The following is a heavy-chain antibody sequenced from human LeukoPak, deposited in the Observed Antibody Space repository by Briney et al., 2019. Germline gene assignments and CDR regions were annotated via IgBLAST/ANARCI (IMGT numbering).Heavy chain of an antibody. CDR1: GGTFSSYA. J-gene: IGHJ5*02. Sequence: SVKVSCKASGGTFSSYAISCVRQAPGQGLEWMGGIIPIFGTANYAQKFQGRVTITADESTSTAYMELSSLRSEDTAVYYCARGVVAATDNWFDPWGQGTLVTVSS. CDR2: IIPIFGTA. V-gene: IGHV1-69*01. D-gene: IGHD2-15*01. CDR3: ARGVVAATDNWFDP.